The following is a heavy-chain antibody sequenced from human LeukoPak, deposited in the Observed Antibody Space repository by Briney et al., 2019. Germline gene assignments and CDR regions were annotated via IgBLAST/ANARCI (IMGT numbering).Heavy chain of an antibody. CDR2: IYTSGSS. Sequence: PSETLSLTCTVSGGSINSYYWSWIRQPAGKGLEWIGRIYTSGSSNYNPSLKSRVTMSVDTSKNQFSLRLTSVTAADTAVYYCARAAYGAHRHYYFYWAVWAKVTTVTV. CDR1: GGSINSYY. V-gene: IGHV4-4*07. D-gene: IGHD4-17*01. CDR3: ARAAYGAHRHYYFYWAV. J-gene: IGHJ6*03.